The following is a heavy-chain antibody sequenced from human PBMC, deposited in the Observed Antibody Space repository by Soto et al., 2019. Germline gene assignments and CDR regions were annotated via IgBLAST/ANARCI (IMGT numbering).Heavy chain of an antibody. CDR2: ISAYNGNT. V-gene: IGHV1-18*01. CDR1: GYTFTSYG. CDR3: ARVIAAAADFDY. J-gene: IGHJ4*02. Sequence: QVQLVQSGAEVKKPGASVKVSCKASGYTFTSYGISWVRQAPGQGLEWMGWISAYNGNTNYAQKLQGRVTMNPDTSTNTAYMELRNLRSDDTAVYYCARVIAAAADFDYWGQGTLVTVSS. D-gene: IGHD6-13*01.